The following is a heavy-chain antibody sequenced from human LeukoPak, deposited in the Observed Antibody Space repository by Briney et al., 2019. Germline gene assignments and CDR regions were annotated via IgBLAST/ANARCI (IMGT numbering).Heavy chain of an antibody. J-gene: IGHJ6*02. CDR2: INHSGST. CDR3: ARGRSSGWYYYYYGMDV. CDR1: GGSFSGYY. V-gene: IGHV4-34*01. D-gene: IGHD6-19*01. Sequence: SETLSLTCAVYGGSFSGYYWSWIRQPPGKGLEWIGEINHSGSTYYNPSLKSRVTISVDTSKNQFSLKLSSVTAADTAVYYCARGRSSGWYYYYYGMDVWGQGTTVTVSS.